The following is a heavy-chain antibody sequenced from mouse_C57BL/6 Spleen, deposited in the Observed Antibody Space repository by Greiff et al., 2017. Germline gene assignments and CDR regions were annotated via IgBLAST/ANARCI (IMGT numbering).Heavy chain of an antibody. Sequence: VQLQQSGAELVKPGASVQISCKASGYAFSSYWMNCVKPRPGKVLEWIGQIYTGDGDTNYNGKFKGKATLTAYKSSSTAYMQLSSLTSEDSAVYFCARPRLSRGAMDYWGQGTSVTVPA. D-gene: IGHD1-1*01. J-gene: IGHJ4*01. CDR3: ARPRLSRGAMDY. CDR1: GYAFSSYW. CDR2: IYTGDGDT. V-gene: IGHV1-80*01.